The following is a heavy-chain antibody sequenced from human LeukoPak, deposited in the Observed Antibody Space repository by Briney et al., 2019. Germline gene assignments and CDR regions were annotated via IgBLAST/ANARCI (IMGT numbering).Heavy chain of an antibody. Sequence: SETLSLTCAVYGGSFSGYYWSWIRQPPGKGLEWIGEINHSGSTNYNPSLKSRVTISVDTSKNQFSLKLSSVTAADTAVYYCARVTSYYDFWSGYSNWFDPWGQGTLVTVSS. D-gene: IGHD3-3*01. V-gene: IGHV4-34*01. CDR1: GGSFSGYY. CDR3: ARVTSYYDFWSGYSNWFDP. J-gene: IGHJ5*02. CDR2: INHSGST.